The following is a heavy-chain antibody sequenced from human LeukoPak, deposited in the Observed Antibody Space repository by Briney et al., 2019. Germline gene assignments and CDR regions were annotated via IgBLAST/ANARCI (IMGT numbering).Heavy chain of an antibody. CDR2: IYYSGRT. J-gene: IGHJ4*02. CDR1: GGSISSSSYY. D-gene: IGHD6-13*01. CDR3: ARGGYSSTPLDY. Sequence: SETLSLTCTVSGGSISSSSYYWGWIRQPPGKGLEWIGSIYYSGRTCYNPSLKSRVTISVDTSKNQFSLKLSSVTAADTAVYYCARGGYSSTPLDYWGQGTLVTVSS. V-gene: IGHV4-39*07.